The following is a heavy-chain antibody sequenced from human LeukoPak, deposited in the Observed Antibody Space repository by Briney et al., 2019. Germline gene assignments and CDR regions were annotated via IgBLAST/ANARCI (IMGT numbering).Heavy chain of an antibody. Sequence: GGSLRLSCAASGFTFSSYSMNWVRQAPGKGLEWVSSISGSSSYIYYADSVKGRFTISRDNAKNSLYLQMNSLRAEDTAVYYCARGDKRTKYNWFDPWGQGTLVTVSS. J-gene: IGHJ5*02. V-gene: IGHV3-21*01. D-gene: IGHD2-21*02. CDR3: ARGDKRTKYNWFDP. CDR2: ISGSSSYI. CDR1: GFTFSSYS.